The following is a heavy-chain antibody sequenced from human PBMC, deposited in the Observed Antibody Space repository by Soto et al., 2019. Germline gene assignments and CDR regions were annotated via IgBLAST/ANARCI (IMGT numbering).Heavy chain of an antibody. D-gene: IGHD3-22*01. V-gene: IGHV3-73*01. J-gene: IGHJ4*02. Sequence: PGGSLRLSCAASGFTFSGSAMHWVRQASGKGLEWVGRIRSKANSYATAYAASVKGRFTIPRDDSKNTAYLQMNSLKTEDTAVYYCTRPGRDSSGYYYSYWGQGTLVTVSS. CDR1: GFTFSGSA. CDR2: IRSKANSYAT. CDR3: TRPGRDSSGYYYSY.